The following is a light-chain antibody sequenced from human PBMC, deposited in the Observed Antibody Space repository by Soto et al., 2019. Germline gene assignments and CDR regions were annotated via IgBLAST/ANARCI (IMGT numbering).Light chain of an antibody. Sequence: QSALTQPASVSGSPGQSIAISCTGTSSDVGGYNYVSWYQHHPDKAPKLILYDVTNRPSGVSNRFSGSKSGNTASLTISGLQAEDEADYYCSSYTTITTYVFGTGTKLTVL. J-gene: IGLJ1*01. CDR2: DVT. CDR3: SSYTTITTYV. CDR1: SSDVGGYNY. V-gene: IGLV2-14*03.